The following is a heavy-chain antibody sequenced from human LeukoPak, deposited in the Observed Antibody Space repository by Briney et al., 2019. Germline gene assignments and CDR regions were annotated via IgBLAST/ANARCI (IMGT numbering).Heavy chain of an antibody. V-gene: IGHV3-53*01. J-gene: IGHJ4*02. CDR1: GFTVSSNY. D-gene: IGHD6-13*01. Sequence: GGSLRLSCAASGFTVSSNYMSWVRQAPGKGLEWLSVIYSGGSTYYADSVKGRFTISRDNSKNTLYLQMNSLRAEDTAVYYCARLSSSWFTQDTYFDYWGQGTLVTVSS. CDR2: IYSGGST. CDR3: ARLSSSWFTQDTYFDY.